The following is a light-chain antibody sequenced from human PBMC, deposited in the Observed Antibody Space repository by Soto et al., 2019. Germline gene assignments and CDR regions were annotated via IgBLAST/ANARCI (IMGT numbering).Light chain of an antibody. Sequence: IQLTQSPSSLSASVGDRVTITCRASQSISSYLNWYQQKPGKAPKLLIYAASSLQSGVPSRFSGSGSGTDFTLTISSLQPEDSATYYCQQSYSIPVTFGQGTKVDIK. V-gene: IGKV1-39*01. J-gene: IGKJ2*01. CDR2: AAS. CDR3: QQSYSIPVT. CDR1: QSISSY.